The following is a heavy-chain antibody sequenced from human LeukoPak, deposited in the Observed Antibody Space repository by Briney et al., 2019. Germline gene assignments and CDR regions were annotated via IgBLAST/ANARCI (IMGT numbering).Heavy chain of an antibody. CDR1: GFTFSSYA. J-gene: IGHJ6*02. CDR2: ISYDGSNK. Sequence: GGSLRLSCAASGFTFSSYAMHWVRQAPGKGLEWVAVISYDGSNKYYADSVKGRFNISRDNYKNTLYLQMKSMRGEDTAVYYCGSSSGSYYRYYYGMDVWGQGTTVTVSS. D-gene: IGHD3-10*01. V-gene: IGHV3-30*04. CDR3: GSSSGSYYRYYYGMDV.